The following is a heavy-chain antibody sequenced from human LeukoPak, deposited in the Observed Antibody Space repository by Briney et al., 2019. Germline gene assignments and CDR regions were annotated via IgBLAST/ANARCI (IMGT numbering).Heavy chain of an antibody. CDR3: ARRRASGIGYSALLDY. V-gene: IGHV3-23*01. J-gene: IGHJ4*02. CDR1: GFTFSSYG. Sequence: PGGSLRLSCAASGFTFSSYGMSWVRQAPGKGLEWVSGISGSGGRTYYADSVKGRFTISRDISKNTLYLQMNSLRAEDTAVYYCARRRASGIGYSALLDYWGQGTLVTVSS. CDR2: ISGSGGRT. D-gene: IGHD5-12*01.